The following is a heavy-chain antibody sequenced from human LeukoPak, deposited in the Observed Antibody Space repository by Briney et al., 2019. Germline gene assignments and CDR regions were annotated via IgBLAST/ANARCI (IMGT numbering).Heavy chain of an antibody. CDR1: GFTFSSYG. Sequence: GGSLRLSCVASGFTFSSYGMHWVRHAPGEGPEWVAFISYDGSNKYYADSVKGRFTISRDNSKNTLYLQMNSLRAEDTAMYYCAKGVGATRIFDYWGQGTLVTVSS. CDR3: AKGVGATRIFDY. J-gene: IGHJ4*02. CDR2: ISYDGSNK. V-gene: IGHV3-30*18. D-gene: IGHD1-26*01.